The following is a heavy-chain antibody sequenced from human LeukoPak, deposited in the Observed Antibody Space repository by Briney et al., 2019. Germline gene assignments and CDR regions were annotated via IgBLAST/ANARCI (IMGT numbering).Heavy chain of an antibody. CDR2: IYDSGST. J-gene: IGHJ4*02. V-gene: IGHV4-39*01. D-gene: IGHD6-6*01. CDR3: ASGSSSSGRFDY. Sequence: SETLSLTCTVSGGSIRSSYYYWGWIRQPPGKGLEWIGSIYDSGSTYYNPSLKSRVTISVDTSKNQFSLKLNSVTAADTAVYYCASGSSSSGRFDYWGQGTLVTVSS. CDR1: GGSIRSSYYY.